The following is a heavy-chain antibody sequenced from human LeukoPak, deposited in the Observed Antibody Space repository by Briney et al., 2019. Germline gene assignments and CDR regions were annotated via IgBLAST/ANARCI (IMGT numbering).Heavy chain of an antibody. CDR3: AKASSGWYWNYVDY. V-gene: IGHV3-23*01. CDR1: GFTFSSYA. D-gene: IGHD6-19*01. CDR2: ISGSGGST. J-gene: IGHJ4*02. Sequence: GGSLRLSCAASGFTFSSYAMSWVRQAPGKGLEWVSAISGSGGSTYYADSVKGRFTISRDNSKNTLYLQMNSLRAEDTAVYYCAKASSGWYWNYVDYWGQGTLVTVSS.